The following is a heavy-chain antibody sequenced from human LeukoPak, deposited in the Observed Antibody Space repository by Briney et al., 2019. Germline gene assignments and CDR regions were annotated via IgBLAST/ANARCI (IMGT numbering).Heavy chain of an antibody. CDR1: GFTFSSYA. J-gene: IGHJ4*02. CDR2: ISGSGGST. CDR3: AATVRGVINPNH. D-gene: IGHD3-10*01. V-gene: IGHV3-23*01. Sequence: QPGGSLRLSCAASGFTFSSYAMSWVRQAPGKGLEWVSAISGSGGSTYYADSVKGRFTISRDNSKNTLYLQMNSLRAEDTAVYYCAATVRGVINPNHWGQGTLVTVSS.